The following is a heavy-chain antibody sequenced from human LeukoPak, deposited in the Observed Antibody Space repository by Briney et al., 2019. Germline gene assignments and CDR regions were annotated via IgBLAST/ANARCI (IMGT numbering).Heavy chain of an antibody. CDR3: TRGGTGSCTSSNCYFDY. CDR2: TYYRSKWYN. J-gene: IGHJ4*02. CDR1: GDSVSRNGAA. V-gene: IGHV6-1*01. D-gene: IGHD2-2*01. Sequence: SQTLSLTCAISGDSVSRNGAAWNWIRQSPSRGLEWLGRTYYRSKWYNDYAVSVRGRISINPDTSKNQFSLHLNSVTLEDTAVYFCTRGGTGSCTSSNCYFDYWGQGTLVTVSS.